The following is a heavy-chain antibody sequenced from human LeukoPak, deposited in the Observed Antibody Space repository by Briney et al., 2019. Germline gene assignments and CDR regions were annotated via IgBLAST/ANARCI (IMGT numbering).Heavy chain of an antibody. Sequence: GGSLRLSCAASGFTFSNYAMTWVRQAPGKGLEWVSAISGSGGSTYYADSVKGRFTISRDNSKNTLYLQMNSLRAEDTATYYCAEEGENYAFDIWGQGTMVTVSS. CDR3: AEEGENYAFDI. V-gene: IGHV3-23*01. D-gene: IGHD2-21*01. CDR1: GFTFSNYA. J-gene: IGHJ3*02. CDR2: ISGSGGST.